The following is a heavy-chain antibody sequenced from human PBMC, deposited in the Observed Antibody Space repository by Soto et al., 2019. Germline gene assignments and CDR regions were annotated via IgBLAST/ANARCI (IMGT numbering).Heavy chain of an antibody. CDR2: IIPIFGTA. V-gene: IGHV1-69*13. CDR1: GGTFSSYA. Sequence: ASVKVSCKASGGTFSSYAISWVRQAPGQGLEWMGGIIPIFGTANYAQKFQGRVTITADESTSTAYMELSSLRSEDTAVYYCARESDISHLTGYYTDHYGMDVWGQGTTVTVSS. D-gene: IGHD3-9*01. J-gene: IGHJ6*02. CDR3: ARESDISHLTGYYTDHYGMDV.